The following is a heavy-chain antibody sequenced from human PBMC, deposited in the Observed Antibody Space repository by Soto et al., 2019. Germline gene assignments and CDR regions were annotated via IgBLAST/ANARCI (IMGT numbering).Heavy chain of an antibody. CDR3: ARDRSYMRFGELFLDY. J-gene: IGHJ4*02. CDR1: GGTFSSYA. V-gene: IGHV1-69*13. Sequence: SVKVSCKASGGTFSSYAISWVRQAPGQGLEWMGGIIPIFGTANYAQKFQGRVTITADESTSTAYMELSSLRSEDTAVYYCARDRSYMRFGELFLDYWGQGTLVTVSS. D-gene: IGHD3-10*01. CDR2: IIPIFGTA.